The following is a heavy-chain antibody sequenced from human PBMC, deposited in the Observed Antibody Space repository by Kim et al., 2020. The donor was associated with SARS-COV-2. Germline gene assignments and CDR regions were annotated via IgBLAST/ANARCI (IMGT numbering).Heavy chain of an antibody. V-gene: IGHV4-39*07. CDR3: ARDRAAAGPFDY. D-gene: IGHD6-13*01. J-gene: IGHJ4*02. Sequence: YYTPSLKSRVTISVDTSKNQFSLKLSSVTAADTAVYYCARDRAAAGPFDYWGQGTLVTVSS.